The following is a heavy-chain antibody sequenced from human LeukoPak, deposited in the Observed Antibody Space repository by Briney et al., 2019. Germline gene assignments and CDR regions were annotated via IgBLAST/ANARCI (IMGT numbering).Heavy chain of an antibody. CDR1: GFTFSSYS. CDR2: ISSSSITT. V-gene: IGHV3-48*01. CDR3: ARDWQLSFDY. Sequence: GGSLRLSCAASGFTFSSYSVNWVRQAPGKGLEWVSYISSSSITTNYADSVKGRFTISRDDAKNSLYLQMNSLRAEDTAVYYCARDWQLSFDYWGQGTLVTVSS. J-gene: IGHJ4*02. D-gene: IGHD6-13*01.